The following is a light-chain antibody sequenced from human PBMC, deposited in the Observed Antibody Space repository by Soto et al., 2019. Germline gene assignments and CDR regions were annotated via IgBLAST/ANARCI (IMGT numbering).Light chain of an antibody. V-gene: IGLV1-44*01. CDR3: AAWDDSLNGPYV. J-gene: IGLJ1*01. CDR2: SNN. Sequence: QPVLTQPPSASGTPGQRVTISCSGSSSNIGSNTVNWDQQLPGTAHKLLIYSNNQRPSGVPDRFSGSKSGTSASLAISGLQSEDEADYYCAAWDDSLNGPYVFGTGTKLTVL. CDR1: SSNIGSNT.